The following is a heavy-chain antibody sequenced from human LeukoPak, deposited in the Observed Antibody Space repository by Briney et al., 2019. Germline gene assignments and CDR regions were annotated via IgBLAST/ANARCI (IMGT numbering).Heavy chain of an antibody. CDR3: ARVGYIEQRAPYFDY. Sequence: SVKVSCKASGGTFSSYAISWVRQAPGQGLEWMGGIIPIFGTANYAQKFQGRVTITADESTSTAYMELSSLRSEDTAVYYCARVGYIEQRAPYFDYWGQGTLVTVSS. CDR1: GGTFSSYA. J-gene: IGHJ4*02. V-gene: IGHV1-69*13. D-gene: IGHD6-25*01. CDR2: IIPIFGTA.